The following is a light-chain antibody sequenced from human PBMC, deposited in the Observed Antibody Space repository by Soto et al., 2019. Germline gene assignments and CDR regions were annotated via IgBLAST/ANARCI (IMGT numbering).Light chain of an antibody. CDR1: PSVSSGY. CDR2: GAS. V-gene: IGKV3-20*01. Sequence: IVLTQSPGTLSLSPGERATLSCRASPSVSSGYLAWYQHKPGQAPRLLIYGASSRATGIPDRFSGSASGTEFTLTISSLQSEDFAVYYCQQYHRWPPITFGQGTRLEIK. CDR3: QQYHRWPPIT. J-gene: IGKJ5*01.